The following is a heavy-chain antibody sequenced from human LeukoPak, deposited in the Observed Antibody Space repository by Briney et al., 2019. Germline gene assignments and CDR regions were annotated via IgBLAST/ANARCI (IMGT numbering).Heavy chain of an antibody. J-gene: IGHJ4*02. CDR2: ISAYNGNT. Sequence: EASVKVSCKASGYTFTSYGISWVRQAPGQGLEWMGWISAYNGNTNYAQKLQGRVTMTTDTSTSTAYMELRSLRSDDTAVYYCATSPCGRTWELQYYFDYWGQGTLVTVSS. D-gene: IGHD1-26*01. CDR1: GYTFTSYG. V-gene: IGHV1-18*01. CDR3: ATSPCGRTWELQYYFDY.